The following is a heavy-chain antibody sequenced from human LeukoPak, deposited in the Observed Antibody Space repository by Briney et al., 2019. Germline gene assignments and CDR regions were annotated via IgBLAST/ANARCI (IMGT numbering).Heavy chain of an antibody. Sequence: SETLSRTCAGYGGSFSGYYWSWIRHPPGKGLEWIGVINHSGSTNYNPSLKSRVTISVDTSKNQFSLKLSSVTAAETAVYYCESAFIRGVVVADITRRWFNPWGQGTLVTVSS. CDR3: ESAFIRGVVVADITRRWFNP. D-gene: IGHD2-15*01. CDR1: GGSFSGYY. CDR2: INHSGST. J-gene: IGHJ5*02. V-gene: IGHV4-34*01.